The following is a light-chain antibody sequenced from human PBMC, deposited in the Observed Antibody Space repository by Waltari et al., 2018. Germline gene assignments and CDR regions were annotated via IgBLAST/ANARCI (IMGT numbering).Light chain of an antibody. Sequence: QSALTQPASVSGSPGQSVTIFCTGTSNDVGGYNSVSWYQEHPGQAPRVIIYDVSDRPSGVSDRFSGSKSGNTASLTISGLQAEDEPDYYCSSQSSNNVVLFGGGTKLTVL. CDR3: SSQSSNNVVL. CDR2: DVS. J-gene: IGLJ2*01. V-gene: IGLV2-14*01. CDR1: SNDVGGYNS.